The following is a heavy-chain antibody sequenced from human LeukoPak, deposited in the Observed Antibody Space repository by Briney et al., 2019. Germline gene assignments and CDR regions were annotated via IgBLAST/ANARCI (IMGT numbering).Heavy chain of an antibody. D-gene: IGHD3-10*01. V-gene: IGHV4-4*09. Sequence: SETLSLTCTVSGGSISSYYWSWIRQPPGKGLEWIGYIYTSGSTNYNPSLKSRVTISVDTSKNQFSLKLSSVTAADTAVYYCARHKGTPFYYYYYMDVWGKGTTVTVSS. CDR1: GGSISSYY. CDR3: ARHKGTPFYYYYYMDV. J-gene: IGHJ6*03. CDR2: IYTSGST.